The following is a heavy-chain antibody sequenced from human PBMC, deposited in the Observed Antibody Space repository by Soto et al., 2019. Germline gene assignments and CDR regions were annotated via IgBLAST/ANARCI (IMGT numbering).Heavy chain of an antibody. J-gene: IGHJ4*02. Sequence: SETLSLTCTVSGDSINSYYWSWIRQPPGKGLEWIGYIYYSGTTNYNPSLKSRVTLLVDTSKTQFSLQLSSVTAADTAVYYCAAGGGLPRYYWGQGTLVTVSS. CDR2: IYYSGTT. CDR3: AAGGGLPRYY. CDR1: GDSINSYY. V-gene: IGHV4-59*08. D-gene: IGHD5-12*01.